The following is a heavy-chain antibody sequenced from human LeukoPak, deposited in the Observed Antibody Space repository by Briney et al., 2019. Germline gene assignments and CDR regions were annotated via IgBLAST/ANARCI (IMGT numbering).Heavy chain of an antibody. V-gene: IGHV1-69*04. CDR1: GGTFSSYA. Sequence: SVKVSCKASGGTFSSYAISWVRQAPGQGLEWMGRIIPILGIANYAQKFQGRVTITADKSTSTAYMELSSLRSEDTAVYYCARGTTVVTYFDYWGQGTLVTVSS. D-gene: IGHD4-23*01. CDR2: IIPILGIA. CDR3: ARGTTVVTYFDY. J-gene: IGHJ4*02.